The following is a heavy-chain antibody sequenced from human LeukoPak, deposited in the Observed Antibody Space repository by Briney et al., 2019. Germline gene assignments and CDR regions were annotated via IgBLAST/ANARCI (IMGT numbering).Heavy chain of an antibody. D-gene: IGHD3-3*01. CDR3: VSYYDFWSGYYRGTGMDV. CDR2: IYYSGST. V-gene: IGHV4-39*01. J-gene: IGHJ6*02. CDR1: GGSISSSSYY. Sequence: SVTLSLTCTVSGGSISSSSYYWGWIRQPPGKGLEWIGSIYYSGSTYYNPSLKSRVTISVDTSKNQFSLKLSSVTAADTAVYYCVSYYDFWSGYYRGTGMDVWGQGTTVTVSS.